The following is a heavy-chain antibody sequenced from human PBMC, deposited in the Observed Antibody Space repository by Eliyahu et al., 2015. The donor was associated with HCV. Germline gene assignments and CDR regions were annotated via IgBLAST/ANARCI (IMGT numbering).Heavy chain of an antibody. Sequence: QVQLVESGGGVVQPGRSLRLSCAASGFTFSSYAMHWVRQAPGKGLEWVAVISYDGDNKYYGDSVKGRFTISRDNSKNTLYLQMNSLRGEDTAVYYCAKTSSGWYGNDVSDIWGQGTMVTVSS. CDR3: AKTSSGWYGNDVSDI. CDR2: ISYDGDNK. V-gene: IGHV3-30*18. J-gene: IGHJ3*02. D-gene: IGHD6-19*01. CDR1: GFTFSSYA.